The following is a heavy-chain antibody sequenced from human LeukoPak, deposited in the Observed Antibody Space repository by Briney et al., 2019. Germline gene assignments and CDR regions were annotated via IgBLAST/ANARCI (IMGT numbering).Heavy chain of an antibody. CDR2: INPNSGGT. D-gene: IGHD3-9*01. CDR3: ARGGYDILTGYSLGAFDI. V-gene: IGHV1-2*02. J-gene: IGHJ3*02. CDR1: GYTFTGYY. Sequence: ASVKVSCEASGYTFTGYYMHWVRQAPGQGLEWMGWINPNSGGTNYAQKFQGRVTMTRDTSISTAYMELSRLRSDDTAVYYCARGGYDILTGYSLGAFDIWGQGTMVTVSS.